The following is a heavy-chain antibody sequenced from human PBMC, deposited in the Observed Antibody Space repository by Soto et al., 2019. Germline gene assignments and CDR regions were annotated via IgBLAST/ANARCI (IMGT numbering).Heavy chain of an antibody. V-gene: IGHV5-10-1*01. CDR2: IDPSDSYT. CDR1: GYSFTNYW. J-gene: IGHJ6*02. CDR3: ARRNYYYYSMYV. Sequence: PGESLKISCKGSGYSFTNYWINWVRQMPGKGLEWMGRIDPSDSYTNYSPSFQGHVTISADKSISTAYLQWSSLKASDTAIYYCARRNYYYYSMYVWGQGSTVTVYS.